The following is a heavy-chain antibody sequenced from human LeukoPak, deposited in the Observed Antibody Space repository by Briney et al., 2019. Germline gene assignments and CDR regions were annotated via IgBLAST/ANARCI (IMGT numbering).Heavy chain of an antibody. Sequence: PSETLSLTCTVSGGSISSSSYYWGWIRQPPGKGLEWIGSFDYSGRTYYNPSLKSRVTISVDTSKNQFSLKLSSVTAADTAVYYCAGPYYYDSSAYYQPFDYWGQGTLVTDSS. CDR2: FDYSGRT. CDR1: GGSISSSSYY. V-gene: IGHV4-39*01. D-gene: IGHD3-22*01. J-gene: IGHJ4*02. CDR3: AGPYYYDSSAYYQPFDY.